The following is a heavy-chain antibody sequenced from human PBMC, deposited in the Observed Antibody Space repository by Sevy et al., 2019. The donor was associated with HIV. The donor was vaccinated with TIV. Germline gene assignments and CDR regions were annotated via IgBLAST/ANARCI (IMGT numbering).Heavy chain of an antibody. D-gene: IGHD3-22*01. CDR2: ISSSGSTI. CDR3: ARASIDYDSSGYYYDYYYYMDV. J-gene: IGHJ6*03. V-gene: IGHV3-11*04. CDR1: GFTFSDYY. Sequence: GGSLRLSCAASGFTFSDYYMSWIRQAPGKGLEWVSYISSSGSTIYYADSVKGRFTISRDNAKNSLYLQMNSLRAEDTAVYYCARASIDYDSSGYYYDYYYYMDVWGKGTTVTVSS.